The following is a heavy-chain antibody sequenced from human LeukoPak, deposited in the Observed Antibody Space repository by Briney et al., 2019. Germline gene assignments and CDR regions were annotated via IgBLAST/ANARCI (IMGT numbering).Heavy chain of an antibody. J-gene: IGHJ1*01. CDR3: ASCYDSGIDYNRPIQH. Sequence: GGSLKLPCAASGFTFSGSAMHWVRQAPGKGLEWVAVISYEGSNHYYADSVKGRFSFSREYSRNSVYLQMSGLRAEDTAVYYCASCYDSGIDYNRPIQHWGQGTLVTVSS. CDR2: ISYEGSNH. CDR1: GFTFSGSA. V-gene: IGHV3-30-3*01. D-gene: IGHD3-10*01.